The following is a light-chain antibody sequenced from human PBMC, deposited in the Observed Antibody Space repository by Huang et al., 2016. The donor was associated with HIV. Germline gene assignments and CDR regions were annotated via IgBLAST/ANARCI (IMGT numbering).Light chain of an antibody. CDR1: QSVSSD. Sequence: EIVMTQSPATLSVSPGERATLSCRASQSVSSDLAWYQQEPGQAPRRLIYGASTRATAVAARFSGSGSGTEFTLTISSLQSEDSAVYYCQQYNYWPYTFGQGTKLEIK. CDR2: GAS. J-gene: IGKJ2*01. CDR3: QQYNYWPYT. V-gene: IGKV3-15*01.